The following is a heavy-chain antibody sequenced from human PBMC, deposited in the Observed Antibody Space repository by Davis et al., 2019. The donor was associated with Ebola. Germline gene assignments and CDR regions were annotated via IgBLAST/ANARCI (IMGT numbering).Heavy chain of an antibody. Sequence: MPSETLSLTCPVSGYSISSGYYWGWTRQPPGKGLEWIGSINHSGSTYYNSSLKSRISMSVDTSKNQFSLKLNSVTAADTAVYYCARASTTYCSGGTCYYFGLDVWGHGTTVTVSS. CDR2: INHSGST. CDR1: GYSISSGYY. J-gene: IGHJ6*02. V-gene: IGHV4-38-2*02. CDR3: ARASTTYCSGGTCYYFGLDV. D-gene: IGHD2-15*01.